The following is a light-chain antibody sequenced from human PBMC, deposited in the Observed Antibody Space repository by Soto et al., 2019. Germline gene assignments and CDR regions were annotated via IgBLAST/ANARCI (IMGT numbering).Light chain of an antibody. CDR2: DVS. Sequence: QSVLTQPASVSGSPGQSITISCTGTSRDIGGYNYVSWYQHRPGQAPKLMIYDVSNRPSGVSSRFAGSKSGNTASLTISGLLADDYSDYYCSSYTSNIALYVFGTGTNVTVL. CDR1: SRDIGGYNY. CDR3: SSYTSNIALYV. V-gene: IGLV2-14*03. J-gene: IGLJ1*01.